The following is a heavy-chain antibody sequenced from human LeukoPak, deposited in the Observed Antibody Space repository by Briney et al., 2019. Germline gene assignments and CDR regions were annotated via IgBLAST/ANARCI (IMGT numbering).Heavy chain of an antibody. V-gene: IGHV3-74*01. J-gene: IGHJ4*02. CDR2: INSDGSWT. Sequence: GGSLRPSCAASGFTFSSYAMSWVRQVPGKGLVWVSHINSDGSWTSYADSVKGRFTISKDNAKNTVYLQMNSLRAEDTAVYYCVSFYETYWGRGTLVTVSS. D-gene: IGHD2/OR15-2a*01. CDR3: VSFYETY. CDR1: GFTFSSYA.